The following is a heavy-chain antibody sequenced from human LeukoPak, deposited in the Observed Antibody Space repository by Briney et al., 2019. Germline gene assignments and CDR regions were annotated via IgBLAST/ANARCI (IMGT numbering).Heavy chain of an antibody. V-gene: IGHV6-1*01. D-gene: IGHD4-17*01. CDR1: GDSVSINSAA. J-gene: IGHJ4*02. Sequence: SQTLSLPCAISGDSVSINSAAWNWIRQSRSRGLGWLGRTYYRSKWYNDYAVSVKSRITINPDTSKNQFSLQLNSVTPEDTAVYYCARDYGDYVGLGGYFDYWGQGTLVTVSS. CDR2: TYYRSKWYN. CDR3: ARDYGDYVGLGGYFDY.